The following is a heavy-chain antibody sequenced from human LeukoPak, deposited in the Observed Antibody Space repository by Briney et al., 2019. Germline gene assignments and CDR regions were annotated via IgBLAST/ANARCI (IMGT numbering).Heavy chain of an antibody. CDR3: ARDERDGSFSGY. V-gene: IGHV3-30-3*01. CDR2: ISHDGTNK. Sequence: GGSLRLSCVVSGISFNSYSMNWVRQAPGKGLAWVAVISHDGTNKYYADSVKGRFTVSRDNSENTLYLQMNSLRAEDTAVYYCARDERDGSFSGYWGQGTLVTVSS. CDR1: GISFNSYS. J-gene: IGHJ4*02. D-gene: IGHD5-24*01.